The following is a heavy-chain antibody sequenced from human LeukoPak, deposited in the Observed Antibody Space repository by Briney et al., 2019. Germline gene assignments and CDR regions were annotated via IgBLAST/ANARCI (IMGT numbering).Heavy chain of an antibody. CDR1: GGSFSGYY. CDR3: ARLRVVVVAARYYYYGMDV. J-gene: IGHJ6*02. CDR2: INHSGST. D-gene: IGHD2-15*01. Sequence: SETLSLTCAVYGGSFSGYYWSWIRQPPGKGLGWIGEINHSGSTNYDPSLKSRVTISVDTSKNQFSLKLSSVTAADTAVYYCARLRVVVVAARYYYYGMDVWGQGTTVTVSS. V-gene: IGHV4-34*01.